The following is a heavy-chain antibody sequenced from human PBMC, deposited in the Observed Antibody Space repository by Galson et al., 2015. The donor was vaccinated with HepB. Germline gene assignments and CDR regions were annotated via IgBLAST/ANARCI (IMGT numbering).Heavy chain of an antibody. D-gene: IGHD6-13*01. V-gene: IGHV3-33*08. CDR2: IWYDGSNK. Sequence: SLRLSCAASGFTFSSYAMHWVRQAPGKGLEWVAVIWYDGSNKYYADSVKGRFTISRDNSKNTLYLQMNSLRAEDTAVYYCARDAYFSSWYNYYYYYGMDVWGQGTTVTVSS. CDR1: GFTFSSYA. CDR3: ARDAYFSSWYNYYYYYGMDV. J-gene: IGHJ6*02.